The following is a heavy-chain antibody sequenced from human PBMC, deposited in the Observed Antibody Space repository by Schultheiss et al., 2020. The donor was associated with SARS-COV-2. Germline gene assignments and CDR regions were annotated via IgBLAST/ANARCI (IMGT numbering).Heavy chain of an antibody. CDR3: ARASRAQQLVNYGMDV. CDR2: ISGSGGST. CDR1: GFMFSAYW. J-gene: IGHJ6*02. Sequence: GGSLRLSCAASGFMFSAYWMTWVRQAPGRGLEWVSAISGSGGSTYYADSVKGRFTISRDNSKNSLYLQMNSLRAEDTAVYYCARASRAQQLVNYGMDVWGQGTTVTVSS. D-gene: IGHD6-13*01. V-gene: IGHV3-23*01.